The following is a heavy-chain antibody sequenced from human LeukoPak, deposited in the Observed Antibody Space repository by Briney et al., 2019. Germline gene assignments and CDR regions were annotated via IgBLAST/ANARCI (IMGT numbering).Heavy chain of an antibody. V-gene: IGHV3-48*02. CDR1: GFTFSSYS. CDR2: ISSGSITI. J-gene: IGHJ4*02. Sequence: GGSLRLSCAASGFTFSSYSMNWVRQAPGKGLEWVSYISSGSITIYYADSVKGRFTISRDNAKNSLYLQMNSLRDEDTAVYYCARDSHFQTSSGYFFVYWGQGTLVTVSS. CDR3: ARDSHFQTSSGYFFVY. D-gene: IGHD3-22*01.